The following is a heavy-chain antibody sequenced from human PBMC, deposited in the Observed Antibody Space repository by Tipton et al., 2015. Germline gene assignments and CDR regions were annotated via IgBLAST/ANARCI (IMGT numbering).Heavy chain of an antibody. J-gene: IGHJ2*01. V-gene: IGHV4-30-4*08. CDR1: GGSISSGKYY. CDR3: GRVSGRSGWERDYRFIDL. D-gene: IGHD6-19*01. CDR2: IYDRGTT. Sequence: TLSLTCTVSGGSISSGKYYWSWIRQPPGKGLEWIGHIYDRGTTYYNPSLRSRITVSLDTSNNQVSLNLSSVTAADTASYYCGRVSGRSGWERDYRFIDLWGRGTLVTVSS.